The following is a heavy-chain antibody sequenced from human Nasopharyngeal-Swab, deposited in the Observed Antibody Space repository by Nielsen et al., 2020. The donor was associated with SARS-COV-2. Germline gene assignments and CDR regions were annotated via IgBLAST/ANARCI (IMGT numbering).Heavy chain of an antibody. Sequence: GESLKISCAASGFIFSGSSMHWVRQASGKGLDWIGRIRSKANSYATVYAASVKGRFTISRDDSKNTSYLQMNSLKTEDTAVYYCTRAKDDSSGSLFDYWGQGNLVTVAS. CDR3: TRAKDDSSGSLFDY. CDR2: IRSKANSYAT. J-gene: IGHJ4*02. D-gene: IGHD3-22*01. V-gene: IGHV3-73*01. CDR1: GFIFSGSS.